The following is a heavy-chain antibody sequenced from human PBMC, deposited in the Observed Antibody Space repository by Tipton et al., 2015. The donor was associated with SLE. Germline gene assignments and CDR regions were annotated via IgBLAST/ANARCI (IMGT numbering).Heavy chain of an antibody. J-gene: IGHJ4*02. V-gene: IGHV4-39*07. CDR2: IHHSGST. CDR1: GGSITNNNYY. CDR3: ASPYCGPNCYGFEY. D-gene: IGHD2-21*01. Sequence: TLSLTCTVSGGSITNNNYYWGWVRQAPGKGLEWIGSIHHSGSTYYSPSLKTRVIISLDTSKSQVSLRLTSVTAADTAMYYCASPYCGPNCYGFEYWGQGIRVTVSS.